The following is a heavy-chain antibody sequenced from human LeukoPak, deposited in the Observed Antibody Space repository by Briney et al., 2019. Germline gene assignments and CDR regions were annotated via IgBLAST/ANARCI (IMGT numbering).Heavy chain of an antibody. CDR3: ARDLGWYAYFDY. CDR2: IYYSGST. D-gene: IGHD6-19*01. V-gene: IGHV4-61*01. J-gene: IGHJ4*02. CDR1: GGPVSSGSYY. Sequence: SETLSLTCTVSGGPVSSGSYYWSWIRQPPGKGLEWIGYIYYSGSTNYNPSLKSRVTISVDTSKNQFSLKLSSVTAADTAVYYCARDLGWYAYFDYWGQGTLVTVSS.